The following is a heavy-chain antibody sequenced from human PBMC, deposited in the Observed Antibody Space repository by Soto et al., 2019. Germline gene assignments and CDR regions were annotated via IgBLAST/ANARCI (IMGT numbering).Heavy chain of an antibody. CDR3: AKDLAAAGTMDY. D-gene: IGHD6-13*01. J-gene: IGHJ4*02. Sequence: QVQLVESGGGVVQPGRSLRLSCAASGFTFSSYGMHWVRQAPGKGLEWVAVISYDGSNKYYADSVKGRFTISRDNSKNTVYLQMNSLRAEDTAVYYCAKDLAAAGTMDYWGQGTLVTVSS. CDR2: ISYDGSNK. V-gene: IGHV3-30*18. CDR1: GFTFSSYG.